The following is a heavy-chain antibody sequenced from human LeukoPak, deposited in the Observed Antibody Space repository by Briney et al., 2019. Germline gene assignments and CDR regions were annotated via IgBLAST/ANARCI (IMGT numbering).Heavy chain of an antibody. J-gene: IGHJ1*01. V-gene: IGHV3-21*01. D-gene: IGHD3-16*01. Sequence: PGKSLRLSCAASGFTFSTYSMNWLRLAPGKGLEWVSSISPDSNYKYYVDSVKGRFTISRDNAKSSLYLQMNSLRAEDTAVYYCARGPRLPQYFQYWGQGTLVTVSS. CDR3: ARGPRLPQYFQY. CDR1: GFTFSTYS. CDR2: ISPDSNYK.